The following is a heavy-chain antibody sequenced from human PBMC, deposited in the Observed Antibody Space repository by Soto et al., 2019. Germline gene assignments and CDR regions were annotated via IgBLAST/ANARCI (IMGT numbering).Heavy chain of an antibody. Sequence: ASVKVSCKVSGYTLTELSMHWVRQAPGKGLEWMGGFDPEDGETIYAQKFQGRVTMTEDTSTDTAYMELSSLRSEDTAVYYCATPPTLIVGATGDWFDPWGQGTLVTVSS. CDR2: FDPEDGET. CDR3: ATPPTLIVGATGDWFDP. J-gene: IGHJ5*02. CDR1: GYTLTELS. D-gene: IGHD1-26*01. V-gene: IGHV1-24*01.